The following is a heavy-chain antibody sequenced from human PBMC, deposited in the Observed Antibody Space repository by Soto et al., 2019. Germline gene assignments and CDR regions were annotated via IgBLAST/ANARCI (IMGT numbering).Heavy chain of an antibody. V-gene: IGHV3-53*01. CDR3: ATHSSGWYSSYYYYGMDV. CDR1: GFTVSSNY. CDR2: IYSGGST. J-gene: IGHJ6*02. D-gene: IGHD6-19*01. Sequence: GGSLRLSCAASGFTVSSNYMSWVRQAPGKGLEWVSVIYSGGSTYYADSVKGRFTISRDNSKNTLYLQMNSLRAEDTAVYYCATHSSGWYSSYYYYGMDVWGQGTTVTVSS.